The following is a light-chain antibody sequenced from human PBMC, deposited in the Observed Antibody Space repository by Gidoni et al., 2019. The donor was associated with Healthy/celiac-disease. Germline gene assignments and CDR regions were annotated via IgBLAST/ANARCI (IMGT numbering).Light chain of an antibody. Sequence: SQSVTNNYLAWYQQKHGQAPRLVIYDASNRDTGIPDRFSGSGSGHDFTLTIIRLEPEDFAVYDCQQSGSSPYTFXQXSKLEIK. V-gene: IGKV3-20*01. CDR3: QQSGSSPYT. J-gene: IGKJ2*01. CDR1: QSVTNNY. CDR2: DAS.